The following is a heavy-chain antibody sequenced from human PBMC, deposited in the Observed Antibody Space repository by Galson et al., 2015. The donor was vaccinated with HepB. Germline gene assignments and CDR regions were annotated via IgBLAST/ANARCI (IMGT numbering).Heavy chain of an antibody. CDR2: ISDGGDGT. CDR3: AKSLGTGAARGLDV. Sequence: SLRLSCAASGFTFSSYAISWVRQAPGKGLEWVSTISDGGDGTYYADSVKGRFTVSRDNAKNTLSLQMNSLRDEDTAVYYCAKSLGTGAARGLDVWGQGTTVTGSS. D-gene: IGHD2-8*02. CDR1: GFTFSSYA. J-gene: IGHJ6*02. V-gene: IGHV3-23*01.